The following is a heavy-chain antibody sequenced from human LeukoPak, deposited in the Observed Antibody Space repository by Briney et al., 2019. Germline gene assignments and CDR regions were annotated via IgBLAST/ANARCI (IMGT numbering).Heavy chain of an antibody. CDR3: ARAGSSLVWFDP. J-gene: IGHJ5*02. V-gene: IGHV1-69*04. D-gene: IGHD6-6*01. CDR1: GGTFSSYA. CDR2: IIPIFGIA. Sequence: GASVKVSCKASGGTFSSYAISWVRQAPGQGLEWMGRIIPIFGIANHAQKFQGRVTITADKSTSTAYMELSSLRSEDTAVYYCARAGSSLVWFDPWGQGTLVTVSS.